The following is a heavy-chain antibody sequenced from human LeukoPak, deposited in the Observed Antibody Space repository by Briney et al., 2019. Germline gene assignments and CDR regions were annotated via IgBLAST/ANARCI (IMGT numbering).Heavy chain of an antibody. D-gene: IGHD1-26*01. V-gene: IGHV4-34*01. CDR1: GGSFSGYY. J-gene: IGHJ4*02. CDR2: INHSGST. CDR3: ARVRRQVGATPIGFDY. Sequence: PPETLSLTCAVYGGSFSGYYWSWIRQPPGKGLEWIGEINHSGSTNYNPSLKSRVTISVDTSKNQFSLKLSSVTAADTAVYYCARVRRQVGATPIGFDYWGQGTLVTVSS.